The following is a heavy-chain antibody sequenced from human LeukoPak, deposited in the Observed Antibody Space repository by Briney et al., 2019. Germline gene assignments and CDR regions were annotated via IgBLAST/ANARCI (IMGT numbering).Heavy chain of an antibody. Sequence: PGGSLRLSCAASGFTVSSNYMSWVRQAPGKGLEWVSAISGSGGSTYYADSVKGRFTISRDNSKNTLYLQMNSLRAEDTAVYYCAKEHFSGGGYDLKSVLLDYWGQGTLVTVSS. V-gene: IGHV3-23*01. J-gene: IGHJ4*02. CDR3: AKEHFSGGGYDLKSVLLDY. CDR1: GFTVSSNY. D-gene: IGHD5-12*01. CDR2: ISGSGGST.